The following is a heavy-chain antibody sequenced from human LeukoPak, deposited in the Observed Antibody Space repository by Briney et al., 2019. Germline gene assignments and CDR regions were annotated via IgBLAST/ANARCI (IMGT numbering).Heavy chain of an antibody. CDR1: GYTFTDYD. V-gene: IGHV1-2*02. CDR2: INCNSGAT. Sequence: ASVKVSCKPSGYTFTDYDMHWVRTAPGQGLEWMGRINCNSGATKYGEKFQGRVTMTRDTSISTVYMELSRLRSVDTAVYFCARTLHSYYDSSGYFDYWGQGTLVTVSS. CDR3: ARTLHSYYDSSGYFDY. J-gene: IGHJ4*02. D-gene: IGHD3-22*01.